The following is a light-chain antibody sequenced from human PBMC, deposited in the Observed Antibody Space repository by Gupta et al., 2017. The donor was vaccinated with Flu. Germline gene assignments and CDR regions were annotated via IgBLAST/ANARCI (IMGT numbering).Light chain of an antibody. Sequence: QSALTQPRSVSGSPGQSVIISCTGTSSDVGGYNYVSWYQQHPGKAPKLMIYDVSTRPSGVPDRFSGSKSGNTASLTISGLQAEDEADYYCYSYAGTYTMVVFGGGTELTVL. V-gene: IGLV2-11*01. CDR1: SSDVGGYNY. CDR3: YSYAGTYTMVV. J-gene: IGLJ3*02. CDR2: DVS.